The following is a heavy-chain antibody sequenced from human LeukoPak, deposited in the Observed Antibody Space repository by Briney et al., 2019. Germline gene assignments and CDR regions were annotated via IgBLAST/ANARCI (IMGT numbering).Heavy chain of an antibody. CDR3: ARGGYGDRIDY. Sequence: ASVKVSCKASGYTFIRYYMHWVRQAPGQGLEWMGIINPSGGSTSYAQKFQGRVTMTRDTSTSTVYMELSRLRSEDTAVYYCARGGYGDRIDYWGQGTLVSFSS. CDR2: INPSGGST. CDR1: GYTFIRYY. D-gene: IGHD4-17*01. V-gene: IGHV1-46*01. J-gene: IGHJ4*02.